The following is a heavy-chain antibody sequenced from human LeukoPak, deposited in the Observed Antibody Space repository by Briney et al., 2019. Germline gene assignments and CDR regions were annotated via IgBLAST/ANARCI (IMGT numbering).Heavy chain of an antibody. D-gene: IGHD2-2*01. Sequence: ASVKVSCKASGYTFTGYYMHWVRQAPGQGLEWMGRTNPNSGGTNYAQKFQGRVTMTRDTSISTAYMELSRLRSDDTAVYYCARADCSSTSCLNAFDIWGQGTMVTVSS. CDR1: GYTFTGYY. J-gene: IGHJ3*02. V-gene: IGHV1-2*06. CDR2: TNPNSGGT. CDR3: ARADCSSTSCLNAFDI.